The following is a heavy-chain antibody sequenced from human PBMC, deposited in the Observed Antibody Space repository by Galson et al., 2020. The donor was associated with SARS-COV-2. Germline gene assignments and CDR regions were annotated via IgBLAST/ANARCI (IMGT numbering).Heavy chain of an antibody. Sequence: GGSMRLSCAASGFTFSSYDMHWVRQATGKGLEWVSAIGTAGDTYYPGSVKGRFTISRENAKNSLYLQMNSLRAWDTAVYYCARGGLERRSLYYYYYMDVWGKGTTVTVSS. D-gene: IGHD1-1*01. CDR2: IGTAGDT. J-gene: IGHJ6*03. CDR3: ARGGLERRSLYYYYYMDV. V-gene: IGHV3-13*01. CDR1: GFTFSSYD.